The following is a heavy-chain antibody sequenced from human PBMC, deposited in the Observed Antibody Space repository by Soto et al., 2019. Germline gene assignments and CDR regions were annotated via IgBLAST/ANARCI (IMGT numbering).Heavy chain of an antibody. D-gene: IGHD1-26*01. CDR2: ISGSGGNT. CDR3: AKPPLWGSYRFDHFDY. Sequence: GVLRLSCAASGFTFSNYAMSWVRQAPGTGLDWVSAISGSGGNTYYADSVKGRFTISRDNSKNTLYLQMNSLRAEDTAVYYCAKPPLWGSYRFDHFDYWGQGTLVTVSS. V-gene: IGHV3-23*01. J-gene: IGHJ4*02. CDR1: GFTFSNYA.